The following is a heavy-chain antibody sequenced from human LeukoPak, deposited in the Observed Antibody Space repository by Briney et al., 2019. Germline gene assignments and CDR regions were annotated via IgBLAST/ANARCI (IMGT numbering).Heavy chain of an antibody. CDR1: GGSFNGYY. V-gene: IGHV4-34*01. Sequence: PSETLSLTCAVYGGSFNGYYWSWIRQSPGKGLEWIGEIGHSGRTNSNPSLKSRVIISVDMSKNQFSLRLTSVTAADTAIYYCARKSIVTAGRKPYDYWDQGTLVTVSS. J-gene: IGHJ4*02. D-gene: IGHD6-13*01. CDR3: ARKSIVTAGRKPYDY. CDR2: IGHSGRT.